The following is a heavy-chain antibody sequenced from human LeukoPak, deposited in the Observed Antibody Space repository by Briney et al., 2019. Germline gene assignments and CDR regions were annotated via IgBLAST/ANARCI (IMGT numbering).Heavy chain of an antibody. D-gene: IGHD3-22*01. CDR2: INTSGGST. Sequence: ASVKVSCKASGYTFTSYDINWVRQAPGQGLEWMGIINTSGGSTSYAQKFQGRVTMTRDTSTSTVYMELSSLGSEDTAVYYCARAPPMYYYDSSGYYGFDYWGQGTLVTVSS. J-gene: IGHJ4*02. CDR3: ARAPPMYYYDSSGYYGFDY. CDR1: GYTFTSYD. V-gene: IGHV1-46*01.